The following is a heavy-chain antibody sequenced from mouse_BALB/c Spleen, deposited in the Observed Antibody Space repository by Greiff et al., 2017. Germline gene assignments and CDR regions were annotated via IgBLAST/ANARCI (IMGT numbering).Heavy chain of an antibody. J-gene: IGHJ3*01. CDR2: ISDGGSYT. CDR3: ARDYYGSRIFAY. Sequence: EVQRVESGGGLVKPGGSLKLSCAASGFTFSDYYMYWVRQTPEKRLEWVATISDGGSYTYYPDSVKGRFTISRDNAKNNLYLQMSSLKSEDTAMYYCARDYYGSRIFAYWGQGTLVTVSA. V-gene: IGHV5-4*02. CDR1: GFTFSDYY. D-gene: IGHD1-1*01.